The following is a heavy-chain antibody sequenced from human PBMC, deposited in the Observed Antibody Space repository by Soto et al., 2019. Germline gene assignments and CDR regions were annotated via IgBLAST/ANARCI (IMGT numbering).Heavy chain of an antibody. D-gene: IGHD2-2*01. CDR3: ARGVVVPAAISFDY. V-gene: IGHV1-2*02. CDR2: INPNSGGT. CDR1: GYTFTGYY. J-gene: IGHJ4*02. Sequence: QVQLVQSGAEVKKPGASVKVSCKASGYTFTGYYMHWVRQAPGQGLEWMGWINPNSGGTNYAQKLQGRVTMTRDTSISTAYMELSRLRSDDTAVYYCARGVVVPAAISFDYWGQGTLVTVSS.